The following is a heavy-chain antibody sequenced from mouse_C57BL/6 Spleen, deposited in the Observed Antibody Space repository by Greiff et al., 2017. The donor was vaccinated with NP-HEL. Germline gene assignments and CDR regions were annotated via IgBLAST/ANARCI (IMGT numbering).Heavy chain of an antibody. Sequence: DVMLVESGEGLVKPGGSLKLSCAASGFTFSSYAMSWVRQTPEKRLEWVAYISSGGDYIYYADTVKDRFTISRDNARNSLYLQMSSLKSEDTAMYYCTRGGHRGAMDYWGQGTSVTVAS. J-gene: IGHJ4*01. V-gene: IGHV5-9-1*02. CDR2: ISSGGDYI. CDR1: GFTFSSYA. CDR3: TRGGHRGAMDY.